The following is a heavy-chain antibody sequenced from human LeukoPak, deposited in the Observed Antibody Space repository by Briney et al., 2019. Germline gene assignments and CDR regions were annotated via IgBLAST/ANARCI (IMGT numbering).Heavy chain of an antibody. CDR3: ARDHGGIAARPNLNWFDP. CDR1: GGSISSYY. CDR2: IYTSGST. J-gene: IGHJ5*02. V-gene: IGHV4-4*07. Sequence: SETLSLTCTVSGGSISSYYRSWIRQPAGKGLEWIGRIYTSGSTNYNPSLKSRVTMSVDTSKNQFSLKLSSVTAADTAVYYCARDHGGIAARPNLNWFDPWGQGTLVTVSS. D-gene: IGHD6-6*01.